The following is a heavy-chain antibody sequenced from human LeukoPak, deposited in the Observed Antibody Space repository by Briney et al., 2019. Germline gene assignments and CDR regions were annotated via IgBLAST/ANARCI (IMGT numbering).Heavy chain of an antibody. Sequence: GASVKVSCKASGYTFTSYYMHWVRQAPGQGLEWMGWINPNSGGTNYAQKFQGWVTMTRDTSISTAYMELSRLRSDDTAVYYCARDPQADYYYGMDVWGQGTLVTVSS. CDR3: ARDPQADYYYGMDV. J-gene: IGHJ6*02. V-gene: IGHV1-2*04. CDR1: GYTFTSYY. CDR2: INPNSGGT.